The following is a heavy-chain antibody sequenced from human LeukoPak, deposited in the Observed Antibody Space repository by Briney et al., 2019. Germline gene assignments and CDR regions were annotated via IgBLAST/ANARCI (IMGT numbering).Heavy chain of an antibody. Sequence: GGSLRLSCAAAGFTFSSYAMSWVRQAPGKGLEWVSAISGSGGSTYYADSVKGRFTISRDNSKNTLYLQMNSLRAEDTGMYYCAREGHTYGSDYWGQGTLVTVSS. D-gene: IGHD3-10*01. J-gene: IGHJ4*02. CDR1: GFTFSSYA. CDR2: ISGSGGST. V-gene: IGHV3-23*01. CDR3: AREGHTYGSDY.